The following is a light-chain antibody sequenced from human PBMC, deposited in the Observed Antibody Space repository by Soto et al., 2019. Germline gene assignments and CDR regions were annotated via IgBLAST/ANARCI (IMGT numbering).Light chain of an antibody. CDR3: QQCSNWPWT. J-gene: IGKJ1*01. Sequence: EVVLTQSPATLSLSPGERATLSCRASQSVRRYLAWYQQKPGQAPRLLIYDASTRASGIPARFSGSGSGTDFTITISSLEPDDFALYYCQQCSNWPWTFGQGTKVEIK. CDR2: DAS. V-gene: IGKV3-11*01. CDR1: QSVRRY.